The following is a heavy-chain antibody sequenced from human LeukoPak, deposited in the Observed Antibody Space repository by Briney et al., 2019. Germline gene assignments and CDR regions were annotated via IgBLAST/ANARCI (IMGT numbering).Heavy chain of an antibody. CDR3: ARCSAHYYDGSGPSVPEDY. CDR1: GFTFTSYD. V-gene: IGHV1-8*02. D-gene: IGHD3-22*01. CDR2: MNPNSGNT. J-gene: IGHJ4*02. Sequence: ASVKVSCKASGFTFTSYDINWVRQAAGQGLEWMGWMNPNSGNTGYAQKFQGRVTTTRNTSISTAYMELSSLRSEDTAVYYCARCSAHYYDGSGPSVPEDYWGQGTLVTVSS.